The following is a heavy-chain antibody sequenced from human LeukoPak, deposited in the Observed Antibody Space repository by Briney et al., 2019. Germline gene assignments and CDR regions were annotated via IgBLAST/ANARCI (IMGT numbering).Heavy chain of an antibody. CDR3: ARGYYGSGSYDPAFDI. CDR2: INAGNGNT. J-gene: IGHJ3*02. V-gene: IGHV1-3*01. CDR1: GYTFTSYA. D-gene: IGHD3-10*01. Sequence: ASVKVSCKASGYTFTSYAMHWVRQAPGQRLEWMGWINAGNGNTKYSQKFQGRVTITRDTSASTAYMELSSLRSEDTAVYYCARGYYGSGSYDPAFDIWGQGTMVTVSS.